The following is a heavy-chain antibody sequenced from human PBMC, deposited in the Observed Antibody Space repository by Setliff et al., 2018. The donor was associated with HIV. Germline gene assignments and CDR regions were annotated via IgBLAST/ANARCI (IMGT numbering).Heavy chain of an antibody. V-gene: IGHV1-69*05. CDR2: IIPIFGTA. J-gene: IGHJ3*02. CDR3: ATLRAPPHDAFNI. Sequence: SVKVSCKASGGAFSSYALSWVRQAPGRGLEWMGGIIPIFGTANYAQKFQGRVTITTDESTSTAYMELSSLRSDDTAIYYCATLRAPPHDAFNIWGQGTLVTVSS. CDR1: GGAFSSYA.